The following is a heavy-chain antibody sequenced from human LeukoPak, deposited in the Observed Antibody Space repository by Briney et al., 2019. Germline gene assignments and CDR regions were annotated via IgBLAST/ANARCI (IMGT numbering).Heavy chain of an antibody. CDR1: GGPFSDHY. J-gene: IGHJ3*02. Sequence: PSEPLSLTCGVYGGPFSDHYWSWIRQTPGKGLEWIGEINHSGSTNYNPSLKSRVTISVDTSKNQFSLRLSSVTAADTAVYYCARVTADAFDIWGQGTMVTVSS. CDR3: ARVTADAFDI. CDR2: INHSGST. V-gene: IGHV4-34*01.